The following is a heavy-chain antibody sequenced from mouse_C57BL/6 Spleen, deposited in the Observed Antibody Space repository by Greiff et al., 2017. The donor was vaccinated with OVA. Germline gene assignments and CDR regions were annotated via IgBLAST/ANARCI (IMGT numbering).Heavy chain of an antibody. CDR1: GFNIKDDY. Sequence: VQLQQSGAELVRPGASVKLSCTASGFNIKDDYMHWVKQRPEQGLEWIGWIDPENGDTEYASKFQGKATITADTSSNTAYLQLSSLTSEDTAVYYCTTGRLRRGSWFAYWGQGTLVTVSA. D-gene: IGHD2-4*01. CDR3: TTGRLRRGSWFAY. CDR2: IDPENGDT. V-gene: IGHV14-4*01. J-gene: IGHJ3*01.